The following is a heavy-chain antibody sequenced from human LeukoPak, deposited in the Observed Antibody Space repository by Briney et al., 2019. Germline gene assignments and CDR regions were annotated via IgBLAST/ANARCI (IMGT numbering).Heavy chain of an antibody. V-gene: IGHV3-74*01. CDR1: GFTFSSYW. Sequence: GGSLRLSCAASGFTFSSYWMHWVRQAPGKGLVWVSRINGDGSITTYAGSVRGRFTISRDNAKNTLYLQMNSLRAEDTAVYYCARAGNGFDIWGRGTMVTVSS. CDR2: INGDGSIT. J-gene: IGHJ3*02. CDR3: ARAGNGFDI.